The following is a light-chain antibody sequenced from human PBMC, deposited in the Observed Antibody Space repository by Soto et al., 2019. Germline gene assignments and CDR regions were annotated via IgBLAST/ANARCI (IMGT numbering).Light chain of an antibody. CDR3: QQYNSYSWT. CDR2: DAS. J-gene: IGKJ1*01. V-gene: IGKV1-5*01. Sequence: IQMTQSPSTLSGAVGDRVTITCRASQTISSWLAWYQQKPGKAPKLLIYDASTLESGVPSRFSGSRSGTEFTLTISSLQPDDFATYYCQQYNSYSWTFGQGTKVDI. CDR1: QTISSW.